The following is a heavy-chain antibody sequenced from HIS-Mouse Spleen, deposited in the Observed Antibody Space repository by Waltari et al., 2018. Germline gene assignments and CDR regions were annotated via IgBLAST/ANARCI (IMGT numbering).Heavy chain of an antibody. D-gene: IGHD6-13*01. V-gene: IGHV4-39*07. CDR1: GGSISSSSYY. CDR2: IYYSGST. Sequence: QLQLQESGPGLVKPSETLSLTCTVSGGSISSSSYYWGWIRQPPGKGLEWIGGIYYSGSTYDNPSSKSRVSISVDTSKNQFSLKLSSVTAADTAVYYCAREIPYSSSWYDWYFDLWGRGTLVTVSS. CDR3: AREIPYSSSWYDWYFDL. J-gene: IGHJ2*01.